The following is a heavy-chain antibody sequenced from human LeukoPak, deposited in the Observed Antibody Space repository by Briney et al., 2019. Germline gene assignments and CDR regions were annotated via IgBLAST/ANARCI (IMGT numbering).Heavy chain of an antibody. V-gene: IGHV3-21*01. CDR2: ISSSSSYI. D-gene: IGHD6-19*01. Sequence: PGGSLRLSCAASGFTFSSYSMNWVRQAPGKGLEWVSSISSSSSYIYYTDSVKGRFTISRDNAKNSLYLQMNSLRAEDTAVYYCARSPGFPSGWYEIDYWGQGTLVTVSS. CDR3: ARSPGFPSGWYEIDY. CDR1: GFTFSSYS. J-gene: IGHJ4*02.